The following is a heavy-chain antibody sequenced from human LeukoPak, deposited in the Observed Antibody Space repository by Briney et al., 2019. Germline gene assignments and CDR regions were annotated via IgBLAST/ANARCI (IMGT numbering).Heavy chain of an antibody. CDR2: TSSASRNI. Sequence: GGPLRLSCAASGFTFSDYSTNWVSHAPGKAWKWVSSTSSASRNIYYLVSVKGRFTISRDNAKNSLYLQMDSLRDEDTAVYYCARGAQIVVAPAAQARPGPSGVDYWGQGILVTVSS. CDR1: GFTFSDYS. J-gene: IGHJ4*02. D-gene: IGHD2-2*01. V-gene: IGHV3-21*01. CDR3: ARGAQIVVAPAAQARPGPSGVDY.